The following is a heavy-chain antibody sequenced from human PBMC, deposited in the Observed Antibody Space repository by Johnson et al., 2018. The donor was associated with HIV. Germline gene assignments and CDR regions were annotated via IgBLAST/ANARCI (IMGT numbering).Heavy chain of an antibody. CDR1: GFAVSSNY. V-gene: IGHV3-53*01. J-gene: IGHJ3*02. D-gene: IGHD6-13*01. CDR2: IYSGSNT. CDR3: SRGGRATAGQVDGLDI. Sequence: EVQLVESGGGLIQPGGSLRLSCAASGFAVSSNYMSWVRQAPGKGLEWVSVIYSGSNTFYAGSVRGRFTTSRESGRNSLYLQMNSLRAGDTAGYYCSRGGRATAGQVDGLDIWGQGTMVTVSS.